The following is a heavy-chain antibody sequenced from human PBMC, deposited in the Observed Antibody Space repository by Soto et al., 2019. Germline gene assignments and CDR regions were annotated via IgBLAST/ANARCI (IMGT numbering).Heavy chain of an antibody. CDR3: ATLLVWSGYGDYGMDV. Sequence: ASVKVSCKASGYTFTSYDSNWVRQATGQGLEWMGWMNPNSGNTGYAQKFQGRVTMTRNTSISTAYMELSSLRSEDTAVYYCATLLVWSGYGDYGMDVWGQRTTVAVCS. CDR1: GYTFTSYD. J-gene: IGHJ6*02. CDR2: MNPNSGNT. V-gene: IGHV1-8*01. D-gene: IGHD3-3*01.